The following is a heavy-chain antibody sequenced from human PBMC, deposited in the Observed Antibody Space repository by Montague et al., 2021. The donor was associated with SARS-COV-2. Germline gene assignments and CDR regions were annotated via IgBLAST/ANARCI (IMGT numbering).Heavy chain of an antibody. D-gene: IGHD2-15*01. CDR2: ISGSGGST. CDR1: GFTFSSYA. CDR3: AKRYCSGGSCYSGFDP. Sequence: SLRLSCAASGFTFSSYAMSWVRQAPGKGLEWVSAISGSGGSTYYXDSXQGRFTISRDNSKNTLYLQMNSLRAEDTAVYYCAKRYCSGGSCYSGFDPWGQGTLVTVSS. V-gene: IGHV3-23*01. J-gene: IGHJ5*02.